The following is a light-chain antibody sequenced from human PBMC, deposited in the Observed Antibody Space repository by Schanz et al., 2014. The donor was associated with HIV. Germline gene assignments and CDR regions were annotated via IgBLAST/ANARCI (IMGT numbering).Light chain of an antibody. Sequence: QSVLTQPPSASGTPGQRVTISCSGSSSNVGSNTVNWYQHLPGTAPKLLMYANNQRPSGVPDRFSGSTSGTSASLAISGLQSEDEADYYCAAWDDSLNGWVFGGGTKLTVL. CDR2: ANN. V-gene: IGLV1-44*01. J-gene: IGLJ3*02. CDR1: SSNVGSNT. CDR3: AAWDDSLNGWV.